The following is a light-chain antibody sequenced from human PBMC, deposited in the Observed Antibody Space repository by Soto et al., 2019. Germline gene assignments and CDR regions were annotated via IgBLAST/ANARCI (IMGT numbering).Light chain of an antibody. Sequence: EIVLTQSPGTLSLSPGERATLSCRASQSFSSSYLAGYQQKPGQAPRLLIYGASSRATGIPDRFSGSGSGTDFTLTISRLEPEDCAVYYCQQYGSSVYTFGQGTKLEIK. CDR1: QSFSSSY. CDR3: QQYGSSVYT. V-gene: IGKV3-20*01. J-gene: IGKJ2*01. CDR2: GAS.